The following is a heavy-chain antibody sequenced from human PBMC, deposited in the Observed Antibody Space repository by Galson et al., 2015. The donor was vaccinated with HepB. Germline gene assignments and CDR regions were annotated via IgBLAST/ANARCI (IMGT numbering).Heavy chain of an antibody. J-gene: IGHJ6*02. CDR3: TRDRYCTSTTCSGHYYGMDV. CDR2: ISRSSSNR. CDR1: GFTFSTYS. Sequence: SLRLSCAASGFTFSTYSTNWVRQAPGKGLEWTSYISRSSSNRYYADSVNGRFTISRDDAKNSLYLQMNSLRDEDTAVYYCTRDRYCTSTTCSGHYYGMDVWGQGTTVTVSS. D-gene: IGHD2-2*01. V-gene: IGHV3-48*02.